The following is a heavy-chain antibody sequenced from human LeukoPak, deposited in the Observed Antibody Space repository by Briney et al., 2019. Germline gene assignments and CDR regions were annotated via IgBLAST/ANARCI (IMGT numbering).Heavy chain of an antibody. D-gene: IGHD2-8*01. V-gene: IGHV4-61*02. CDR1: GGSISSGSYY. Sequence: SQTLSLTCTESGGSISSGSYYWSWIRQPAGKGLEWIGRIYTSGSTNYNPSLKSRVTISVDTSKNQFSLKLSSLTAAAQALFSCESAGGVSRLRHTPAFEYWGEGTLVTVSS. CDR2: IYTSGST. CDR3: ESAGGVSRLRHTPAFEY. J-gene: IGHJ4*02.